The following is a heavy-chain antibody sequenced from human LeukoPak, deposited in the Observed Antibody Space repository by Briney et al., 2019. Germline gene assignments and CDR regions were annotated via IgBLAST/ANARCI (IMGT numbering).Heavy chain of an antibody. J-gene: IGHJ4*02. Sequence: SETLSLTCAVYGGSFSGYYWSWIRQPPGKGLEWIGEINHSGSTNYNPSLKSRVTISVDTSKNQFSLELSSVTAADAAVYYCARDGVFDYWGQGTLVTVSS. D-gene: IGHD3-10*01. CDR3: ARDGVFDY. V-gene: IGHV4-34*01. CDR1: GGSFSGYY. CDR2: INHSGST.